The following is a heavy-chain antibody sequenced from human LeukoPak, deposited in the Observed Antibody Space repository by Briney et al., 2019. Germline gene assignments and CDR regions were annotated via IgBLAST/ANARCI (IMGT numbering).Heavy chain of an antibody. V-gene: IGHV3-7*04. CDR2: IKEDGSQK. CDR1: GFTLRRSW. J-gene: IGHJ4*02. D-gene: IGHD3-10*01. Sequence: PGGSPRLSCAASGFTLRRSWMIRVRQAPGKGLEWVANIKEDGSQKLYVDSVKGRFTISRDNARNSLYLQMSSLRAEDTAVYYCARGFGDCWGQGTLVTVSS. CDR3: ARGFGDC.